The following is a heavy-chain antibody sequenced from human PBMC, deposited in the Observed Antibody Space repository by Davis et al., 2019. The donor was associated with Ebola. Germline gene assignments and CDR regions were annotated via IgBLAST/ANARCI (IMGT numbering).Heavy chain of an antibody. CDR3: TTRTAVTGVHAFDV. Sequence: PGGSLRLSCAASGFTFSKAWMSWVRQAPGKGLEWVGRIKSKTDGGTIDYAAPVKGRFTISRDDSKNTLFLQMDSLKTEDTAVYHCTTRTAVTGVHAFDVWGQGTMVAVSP. D-gene: IGHD6-19*01. V-gene: IGHV3-15*01. J-gene: IGHJ3*01. CDR1: GFTFSKAW. CDR2: IKSKTDGGTI.